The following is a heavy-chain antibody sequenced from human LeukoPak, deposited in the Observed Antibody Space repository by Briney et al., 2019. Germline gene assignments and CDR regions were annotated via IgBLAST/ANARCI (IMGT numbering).Heavy chain of an antibody. Sequence: PSQTLSLTCTVSGGSISSGGYYWSWIRQHPGKGLEWLGYIYYSGSTYYNPSLKSRVTISVDTSKNQFSLKLSSVTAAETAVYYCARGRVVVVVAATDSGIDYWGQGTLVTVSS. CDR1: GGSISSGGYY. D-gene: IGHD2-15*01. CDR3: ARGRVVVVVAATDSGIDY. CDR2: IYYSGST. V-gene: IGHV4-31*03. J-gene: IGHJ4*02.